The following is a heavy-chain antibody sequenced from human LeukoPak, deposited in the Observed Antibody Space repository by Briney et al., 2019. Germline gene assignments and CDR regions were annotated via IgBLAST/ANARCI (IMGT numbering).Heavy chain of an antibody. CDR1: GGSISSYY. J-gene: IGHJ4*02. CDR2: INHSGST. CDR3: ARDQLYYYDSSGTFDY. V-gene: IGHV4-34*01. Sequence: PSETLSLTCTVSGGSISSYYWSWIRQPPGKGLEWIGEINHSGSTNYNPSLKSRVTISVDTSKNQFSLKLSSVTAADTAVYYCARDQLYYYDSSGTFDYWSQGTLVTVSS. D-gene: IGHD3-22*01.